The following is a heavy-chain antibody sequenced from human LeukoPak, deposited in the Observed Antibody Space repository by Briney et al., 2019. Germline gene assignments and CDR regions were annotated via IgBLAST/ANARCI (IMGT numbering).Heavy chain of an antibody. D-gene: IGHD3/OR15-3a*01. CDR3: ARSRTGSDFLFDY. J-gene: IGHJ4*02. V-gene: IGHV1-2*02. CDR1: GYTFTGYY. CDR2: INPNSGGT. Sequence: ASVKVSCKASGYTFTGYYMHWVRQAPGQGLEWMGWINPNSGGTNYAQKFQGRVTMTRDTSISTAYMELSRLRSNDTAVYYCARSRTGSDFLFDYWGQGTLVTVSS.